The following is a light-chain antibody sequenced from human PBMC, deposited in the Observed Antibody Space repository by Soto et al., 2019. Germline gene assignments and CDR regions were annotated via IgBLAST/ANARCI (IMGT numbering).Light chain of an antibody. V-gene: IGLV2-23*02. CDR3: CSYAGSSTYV. CDR2: EVS. J-gene: IGLJ1*01. Sequence: QSVLTQPASVSGSPGESITISCTGTSSDVGSYTLVSWCQQHPGKAPKLMIYEVSKRPSGVSNRFSGSKSGNTASLTISGLQGEDEADYYCCSYAGSSTYVFGTGTKVTVL. CDR1: SSDVGSYTL.